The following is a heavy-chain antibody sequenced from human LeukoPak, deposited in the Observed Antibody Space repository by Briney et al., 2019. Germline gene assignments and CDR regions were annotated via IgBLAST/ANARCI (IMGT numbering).Heavy chain of an antibody. Sequence: PGGSLRLSCAASGFTFSSYWMNWVRQAPRKGLEWVASINQDGSEKYYLDSVKGRFTISRDNAKNSLYLQMNSLRDEDTAVYSCARDGVRDGLYFDRWGQGTLVTVSS. D-gene: IGHD5-24*01. CDR2: INQDGSEK. J-gene: IGHJ4*02. CDR1: GFTFSSYW. V-gene: IGHV3-7*01. CDR3: ARDGVRDGLYFDR.